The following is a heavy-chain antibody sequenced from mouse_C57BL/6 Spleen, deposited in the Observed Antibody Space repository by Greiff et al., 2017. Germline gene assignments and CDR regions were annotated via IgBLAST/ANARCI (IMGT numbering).Heavy chain of an antibody. J-gene: IGHJ1*03. CDR3: ARSGVFITTVVAHWYFDV. D-gene: IGHD1-1*01. Sequence: QVQLQQPGAELVKPGASVKLSCKASGYTFTSYWMHWVKQRPGRGLEWIGRIDPNSGGTKYNEKFKSKATLTVDKPSSTAYMQLGSLTSEDSAVYYCARSGVFITTVVAHWYFDVWGTGTTVTVSS. CDR2: IDPNSGGT. CDR1: GYTFTSYW. V-gene: IGHV1-72*01.